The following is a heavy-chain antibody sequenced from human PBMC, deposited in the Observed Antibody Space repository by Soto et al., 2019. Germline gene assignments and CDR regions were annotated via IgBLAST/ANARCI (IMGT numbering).Heavy chain of an antibody. J-gene: IGHJ4*02. Sequence: QVQLVQSGAEVKKPGASVKVSCKVSGYTLTELSMYWVRQAPGKGLEWMGGFDPEDGEAIYAQKFQGRVAMTEDSSTDTAYMELSSLRSEDTAVYYCATIVHYSGNYLGGFDYWGQGTLVTVSS. CDR3: ATIVHYSGNYLGGFDY. CDR2: FDPEDGEA. D-gene: IGHD1-26*01. CDR1: GYTLTELS. V-gene: IGHV1-24*01.